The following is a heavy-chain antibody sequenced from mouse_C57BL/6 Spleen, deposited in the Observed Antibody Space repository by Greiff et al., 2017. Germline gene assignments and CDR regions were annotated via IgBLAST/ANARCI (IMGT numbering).Heavy chain of an antibody. Sequence: VQLQQSGAELVRPGASVTLSCKASGYTFTDYEMHWVKQTPVHGLEWIGAIDPETGGTAYNQKFKGKAILTADKSSSTAYMELRSLTSEDSAVYYCTRPSPYYYGSSTYAMDYWGQGTSVTV. J-gene: IGHJ4*01. CDR3: TRPSPYYYGSSTYAMDY. D-gene: IGHD1-1*01. V-gene: IGHV1-15*01. CDR2: IDPETGGT. CDR1: GYTFTDYE.